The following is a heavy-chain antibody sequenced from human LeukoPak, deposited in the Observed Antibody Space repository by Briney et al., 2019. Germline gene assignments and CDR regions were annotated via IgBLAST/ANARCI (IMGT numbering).Heavy chain of an antibody. J-gene: IGHJ4*02. Sequence: SQTLSLTCTVSGGSISSGGYYWSWIRQHPGKGLEWIGYIYYSGSTYYNPSLKSRVTISVDTSKNQFSLKLSSVTAADTAVYYCARSTVITPPYFDYWGRGTLVTVSS. CDR2: IYYSGST. CDR1: GGSISSGGYY. D-gene: IGHD4-11*01. V-gene: IGHV4-31*03. CDR3: ARSTVITPPYFDY.